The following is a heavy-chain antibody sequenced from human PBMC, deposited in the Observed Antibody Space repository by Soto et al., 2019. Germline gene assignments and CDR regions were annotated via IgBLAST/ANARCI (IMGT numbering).Heavy chain of an antibody. V-gene: IGHV3-30-3*01. D-gene: IGHD2-15*01. Sequence: PGGSLRLSCAASGFTFSSYAMHWVRQAPGKGLEWVAVISYDGSNKYYADSVKGRFTISRDNSKNTLYLQMNSLGAEDTAVYYCASGTGYCSGGSCYYYGMDVWGQGTTVTVSS. CDR1: GFTFSSYA. CDR3: ASGTGYCSGGSCYYYGMDV. J-gene: IGHJ6*02. CDR2: ISYDGSNK.